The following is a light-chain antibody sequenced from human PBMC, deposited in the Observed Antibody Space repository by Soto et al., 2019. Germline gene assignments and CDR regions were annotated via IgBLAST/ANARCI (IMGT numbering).Light chain of an antibody. J-gene: IGLJ1*01. V-gene: IGLV2-8*01. CDR1: SSDIGAYNY. CDR3: CSYAGSPPYV. Sequence: QSVLTQPPSASGSTGQSVTISCTGTSSDIGAYNYVSWYQQHPGKAPKLMIYEVSKRPSGVPDRFSGSKSGNTASLTVSGLQTEDEADYYCCSYAGSPPYVFGNGTKVTVL. CDR2: EVS.